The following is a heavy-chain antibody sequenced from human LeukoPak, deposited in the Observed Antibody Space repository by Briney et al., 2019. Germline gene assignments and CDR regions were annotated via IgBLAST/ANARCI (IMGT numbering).Heavy chain of an antibody. CDR2: ISWNSGSI. V-gene: IGHV3-9*01. D-gene: IGHD3-10*01. J-gene: IGHJ6*03. Sequence: GGSLRLSCAASGFTFDDYAMHWVRQAPGKGLEWVSGISWNSGSIGYADSVKGRFTISRDNAKNSLYLQMNSLRAEDTALYYCARENTMDYMDVWGKGTTVTVSS. CDR1: GFTFDDYA. CDR3: ARENTMDYMDV.